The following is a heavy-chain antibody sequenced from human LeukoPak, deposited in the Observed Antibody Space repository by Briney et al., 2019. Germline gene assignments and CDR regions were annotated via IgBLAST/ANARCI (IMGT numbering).Heavy chain of an antibody. CDR2: IKQDGSEK. V-gene: IGHV3-7*02. J-gene: IGHJ4*02. CDR3: AELDSGSPRY. D-gene: IGHD6-13*01. CDR1: GFTFSSYW. Sequence: PGGSLRLSCAASGFTFSSYWMTWVRQAPGKGLEWVANIKQDGSEKYYVDSVKGRFTISSDNAKNSLFLQMNSLRAEDTAVYWCAELDSGSPRYWGQGTLVTVSS.